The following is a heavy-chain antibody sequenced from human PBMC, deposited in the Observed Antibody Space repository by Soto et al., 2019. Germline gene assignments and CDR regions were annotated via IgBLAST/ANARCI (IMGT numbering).Heavy chain of an antibody. J-gene: IGHJ4*02. D-gene: IGHD5-12*01. Sequence: QVQLQQWGAGLLKPSETLSLNCAVNGGSLSGYYWSWIRQPPGKGLEWIGEIKDGGRTNYSPSLKSRATTSSDTSNNQFSRRRYSVTAADTGVYYCARGQEGVVATHWDQGTLVTVSS. V-gene: IGHV4-34*01. CDR2: IKDGGRT. CDR3: ARGQEGVVATH. CDR1: GGSLSGYY.